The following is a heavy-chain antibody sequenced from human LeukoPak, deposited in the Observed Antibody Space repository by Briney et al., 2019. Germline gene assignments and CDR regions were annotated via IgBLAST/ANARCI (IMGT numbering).Heavy chain of an antibody. V-gene: IGHV1-69*05. CDR2: IIPIFGTA. J-gene: IGHJ6*03. Sequence: ASVKFSCKASGGTFSSYAISWVRQAPGQGLEWMGGIIPIFGTANYAQKFQGRVTITTDESTSTAYMELSSLRSEDTAVHYCARGSFYYGSGSSYYYYMDVWGKGTTVTVSS. D-gene: IGHD3-10*01. CDR1: GGTFSSYA. CDR3: ARGSFYYGSGSSYYYYMDV.